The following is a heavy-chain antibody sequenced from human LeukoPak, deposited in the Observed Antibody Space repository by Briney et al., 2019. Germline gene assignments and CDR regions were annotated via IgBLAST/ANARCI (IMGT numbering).Heavy chain of an antibody. CDR2: IYYSGIT. CDR3: ARATRGYSSSQFDP. D-gene: IGHD6-13*01. Sequence: SETLSLTCTVSGGSISSYYWNWIRQPPGKGLEWIGYIYYSGITNYNPSLKSRVTISVDTSKSQFSLKLSSVTAADTAVYYCARATRGYSSSQFDPWGQGTLVTVSS. V-gene: IGHV4-59*01. J-gene: IGHJ5*02. CDR1: GGSISSYY.